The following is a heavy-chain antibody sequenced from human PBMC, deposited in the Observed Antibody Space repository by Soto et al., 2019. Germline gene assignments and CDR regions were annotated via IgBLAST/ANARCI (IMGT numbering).Heavy chain of an antibody. Sequence: QVQLVQSGAEVKNPGASVKVFCKASGGTFSNYTISWVRQAPGQGLEWMGRIIPVFGTTDYEQKFQGRVTITADGSTSAAYMKLSSLRSADTAVYYCARSSRYIVLRKPTGNKDYCGMDIWGQGTTVTGSS. CDR2: IIPVFGTT. CDR3: ARSSRYIVLRKPTGNKDYCGMDI. CDR1: GGTFSNYT. V-gene: IGHV1-69*01. D-gene: IGHD3-3*01. J-gene: IGHJ6*02.